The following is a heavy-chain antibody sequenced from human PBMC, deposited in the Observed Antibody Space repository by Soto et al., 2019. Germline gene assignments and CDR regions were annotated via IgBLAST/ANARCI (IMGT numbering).Heavy chain of an antibody. J-gene: IGHJ4*02. CDR2: LSGSGTST. Sequence: GGSLSLSCAASGFSFVNYAMNWVRQAPGKGLEWVSGLSGSGTSTYYADSVKGRFTISRDNSRDTLFLQMNSLTADDTAVYYCAKATTNGGWFNPFDSWGQGALVTVSS. CDR3: AKATTNGGWFNPFDS. CDR1: GFSFVNYA. D-gene: IGHD6-19*01. V-gene: IGHV3-23*01.